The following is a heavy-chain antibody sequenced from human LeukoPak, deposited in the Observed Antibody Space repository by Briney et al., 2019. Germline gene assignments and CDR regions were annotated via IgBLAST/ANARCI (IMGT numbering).Heavy chain of an antibody. CDR2: INHNSGGT. D-gene: IGHD1-26*01. V-gene: IGHV1-2*02. J-gene: IGHJ4*02. Sequence: ASVKVSCKASGYTFTGYYMHWVRQAPGQGLEWVGWINHNSGGTNYAQKFQGRVTMTRDTSISTAYMELSRLRSDDTAVYYCARGASGSTLWYWGQGTLVTVSS. CDR1: GYTFTGYY. CDR3: ARGASGSTLWY.